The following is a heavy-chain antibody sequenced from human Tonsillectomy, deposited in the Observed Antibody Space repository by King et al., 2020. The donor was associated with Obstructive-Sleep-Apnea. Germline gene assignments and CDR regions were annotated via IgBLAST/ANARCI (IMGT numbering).Heavy chain of an antibody. V-gene: IGHV3-30*02. Sequence: VQLVESGGGLVQPGGSLRLSCVASGFSFSNYGMHWVRQVPGKGLEWVTFIRCDGSNKYYADSVKGRFTISRDNSKNTLYVQMNSLRTEDTAVYYCATLSGTTSGAFDIWGQGTMVTVSS. CDR1: GFSFSNYG. CDR3: ATLSGTTSGAFDI. D-gene: IGHD1-20*01. J-gene: IGHJ3*02. CDR2: IRCDGSNK.